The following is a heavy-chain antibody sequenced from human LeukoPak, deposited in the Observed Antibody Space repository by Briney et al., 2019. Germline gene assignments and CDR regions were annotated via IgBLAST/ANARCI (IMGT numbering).Heavy chain of an antibody. Sequence: GGSLRLSCAASGFTFSSYSMNWVRQAPGKGLEWVSYISVSSNTIYYADSVKGRFTISRDNAKNSLYLQMNSLRAEDTAVFYCARDYGFGGNYTDVWGKGTTVTVSS. D-gene: IGHD3-16*01. V-gene: IGHV3-48*01. CDR3: ARDYGFGGNYTDV. CDR2: ISVSSNTI. J-gene: IGHJ6*03. CDR1: GFTFSSYS.